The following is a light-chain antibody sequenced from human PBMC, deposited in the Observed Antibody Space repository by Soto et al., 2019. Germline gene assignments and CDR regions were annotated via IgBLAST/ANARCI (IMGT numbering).Light chain of an antibody. CDR3: QQYNYYPT. J-gene: IGKJ5*01. V-gene: IGKV1-5*03. CDR1: QSISSW. CDR2: KAS. Sequence: QVQPWPCTVSACVVARFTIPCRASQSISSWLAWYQQKPGKAPKLLIYKASSLESGVPSRFSGSGSGTEFTLTISSLQPADFATYYCQQYNYYPTFGQGTRLEI.